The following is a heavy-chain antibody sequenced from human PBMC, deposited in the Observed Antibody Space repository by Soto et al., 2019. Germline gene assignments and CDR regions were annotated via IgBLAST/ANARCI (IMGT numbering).Heavy chain of an antibody. CDR1: GFTFTNYA. CDR2: IGGSGAST. J-gene: IGHJ4*02. D-gene: IGHD3-3*01. CDR3: ATDQTDVLRFLEWLLYEDY. Sequence: EVQLLESGGGLVQPGGSLRLSCAASGFTFTNYAMSWVRQAPGKGLEWVSTIGGSGASTYYADSVKGRFTISRGNSKNTLYLQMNSLRAEDTAVYYCATDQTDVLRFLEWLLYEDYWGQGTLVNVSS. V-gene: IGHV3-23*01.